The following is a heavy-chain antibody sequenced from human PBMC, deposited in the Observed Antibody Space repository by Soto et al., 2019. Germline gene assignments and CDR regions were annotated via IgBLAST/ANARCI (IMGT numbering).Heavy chain of an antibody. CDR2: IYYSGST. D-gene: IGHD5-18*01. V-gene: IGHV4-59*01. J-gene: IGHJ4*02. CDR1: GGSISSYY. CDR3: ARGRGDTAMAWYY. Sequence: SETLSLTCTVSGGSISSYYWSWIRQPPGKGLEWIGYIYYSGSTNYNPSLKIRVTISVDTSKNQFSLKLSFVTAADTAVYYCARGRGDTAMAWYYWGQGTLVTVSS.